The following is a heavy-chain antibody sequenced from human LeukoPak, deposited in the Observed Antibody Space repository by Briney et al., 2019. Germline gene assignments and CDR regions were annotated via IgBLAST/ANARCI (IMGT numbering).Heavy chain of an antibody. D-gene: IGHD3-9*01. V-gene: IGHV4-34*01. Sequence: SETLSLTCGVYDGSFSSYYWSWIRQPPGKGLEWIGEINHSGSTNYNPSLKSRLTISVDTSKNQFSLKLSSVTAADTAVYYCARDFPNYDILTGSGGERAFDIWGQGTMVTVSS. CDR3: ARDFPNYDILTGSGGERAFDI. CDR1: DGSFSSYY. J-gene: IGHJ3*02. CDR2: INHSGST.